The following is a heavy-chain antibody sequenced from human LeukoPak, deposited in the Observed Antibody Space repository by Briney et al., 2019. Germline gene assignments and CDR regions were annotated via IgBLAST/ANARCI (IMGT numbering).Heavy chain of an antibody. CDR2: IYYSGST. V-gene: IGHV4-59*12. CDR1: GGSISSYY. Sequence: SETLSLTCTVSGGSISSYYWSWIRQPPGKGLEWIGYIYYSGSTNYNPSLKSRVTISVDTSKNQFSLKLSSVTAADTAVYYCARKVYLRGWHDYWGQGTLVTVSS. D-gene: IGHD5/OR15-5a*01. CDR3: ARKVYLRGWHDY. J-gene: IGHJ4*02.